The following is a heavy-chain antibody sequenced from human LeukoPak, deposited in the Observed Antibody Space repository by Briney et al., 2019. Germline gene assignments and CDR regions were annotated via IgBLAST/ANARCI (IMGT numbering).Heavy chain of an antibody. CDR2: ISGSGGST. Sequence: GGSLRLSCAASGFTFSSYAMSWVRQAPGKGLEWVSAISGSGGSTYYADSVKGRFTISRDNSKNTLYLQMNSLRAEDTGVYYCAKGGAYYDFWSGYRYYYYYGMDVWGQGTTVTVSS. V-gene: IGHV3-23*01. CDR3: AKGGAYYDFWSGYRYYYYYGMDV. D-gene: IGHD3-3*01. J-gene: IGHJ6*02. CDR1: GFTFSSYA.